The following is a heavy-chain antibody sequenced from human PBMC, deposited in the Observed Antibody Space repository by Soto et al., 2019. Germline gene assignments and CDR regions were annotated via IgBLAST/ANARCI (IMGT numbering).Heavy chain of an antibody. D-gene: IGHD2-21*01. CDR2: IYYSVST. CDR1: GDSISSGGYY. Sequence: SETLSLTCTVSGDSISSGGYYWSWIRQPPGKGLEWIGYIYYSVSTNYNPSLKGRVTMSVDTSKNQFSLKLTSVNTAETEIYSAKRGGDPYKTGHWGQGTLVTVSS. J-gene: IGHJ4*02. V-gene: IGHV4-61*08. CDR3: KRGGDPYKTGH.